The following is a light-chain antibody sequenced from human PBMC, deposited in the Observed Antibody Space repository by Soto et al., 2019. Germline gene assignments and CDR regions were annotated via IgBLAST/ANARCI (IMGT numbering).Light chain of an antibody. J-gene: IGKJ1*01. Sequence: EIVLTQSPATLSLSPGERATLSCRASQSVSSYLAWYQQKPAQAPRLLIYGTSNRATGTPDRFSGSGSGTEFTLTISSLQSEDFAVYYCQQYNNWPRTFGQGTKVDIK. CDR3: QQYNNWPRT. V-gene: IGKV3D-15*01. CDR1: QSVSSY. CDR2: GTS.